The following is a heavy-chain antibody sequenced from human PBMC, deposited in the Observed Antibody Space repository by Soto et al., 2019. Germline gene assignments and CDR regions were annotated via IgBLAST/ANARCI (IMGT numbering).Heavy chain of an antibody. CDR1: GGSISSGGYY. J-gene: IGHJ6*02. Sequence: KPSETLSLTCTVSGGSISSGGYYWSWIRQHPGKGLEWIGYIYYSGSTYYNPSLKSRVTISVDTSKNQFSLKLSSVTAADTAVYYCARDSRILGYCSSTSCHAYYYYGMDVWGQGTTVTVSS. V-gene: IGHV4-31*03. D-gene: IGHD2-2*01. CDR2: IYYSGST. CDR3: ARDSRILGYCSSTSCHAYYYYGMDV.